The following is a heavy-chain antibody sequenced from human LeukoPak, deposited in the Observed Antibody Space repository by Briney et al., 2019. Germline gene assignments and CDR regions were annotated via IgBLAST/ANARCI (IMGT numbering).Heavy chain of an antibody. D-gene: IGHD2-2*01. J-gene: IGHJ5*02. CDR2: INPNSGGT. CDR3: ARAPIVVVPSPVITTFDP. CDR1: GYTFTGYY. Sequence: GASVKVSCKASGYTFTGYYMHWVRQAPGQGLEWMGWINPNSGGTNYAQKFQGWVTMTRDTSITTAYMEVSRLRFDDTAMYFCARAPIVVVPSPVITTFDPWGQGTLVTVSS. V-gene: IGHV1-2*04.